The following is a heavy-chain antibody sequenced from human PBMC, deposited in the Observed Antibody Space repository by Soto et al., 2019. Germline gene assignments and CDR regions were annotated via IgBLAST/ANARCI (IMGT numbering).Heavy chain of an antibody. Sequence: EVQLVESGGGLIQPGGSLRLSCAASGFTVSSNYMTWVRQAPGKGLEWVSVMYSGGTTYYADSVKGRFTISRDNSKNTRYLQMNRLRAEDTAVYHCARATSDRAMVFDYWGQGTLVTVSS. J-gene: IGHJ4*02. V-gene: IGHV3-53*01. CDR3: ARATSDRAMVFDY. CDR2: MYSGGTT. D-gene: IGHD5-18*01. CDR1: GFTVSSNY.